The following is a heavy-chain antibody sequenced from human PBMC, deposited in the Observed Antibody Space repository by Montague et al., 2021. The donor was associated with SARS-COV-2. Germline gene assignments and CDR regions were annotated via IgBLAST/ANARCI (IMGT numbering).Heavy chain of an antibody. J-gene: IGHJ4*02. V-gene: IGHV4-59*01. D-gene: IGHD5-12*01. CDR1: GGSISSYY. CDR2: IYYSGST. Sequence: SETLSLTCTVSGGSISSYYWSWIRQPPGKGLEWIGYIYYSGSTNYNPSLKSRVTISVDTSKNQFSLKLSSVTAADTAVYYCARRGGYSGYDHDYWGQGTLVTVSS. CDR3: ARRGGYSGYDHDY.